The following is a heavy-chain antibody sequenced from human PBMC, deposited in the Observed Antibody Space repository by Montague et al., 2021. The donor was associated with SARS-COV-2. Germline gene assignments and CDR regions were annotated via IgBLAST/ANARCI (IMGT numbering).Heavy chain of an antibody. J-gene: IGHJ4*02. Sequence: SETLSLTCTVSGGSISSSSHYWGWIRQPPGKGLKWIGSIYYSGSTYYNPSLKSRVTISVDTSKNQFSLKLSSVTAADTAVYYCARREDYYGSGSYPNWGQGTLVTVSS. V-gene: IGHV4-39*01. D-gene: IGHD3-10*01. CDR3: ARREDYYGSGSYPN. CDR1: GGSISSSSHY. CDR2: IYYSGST.